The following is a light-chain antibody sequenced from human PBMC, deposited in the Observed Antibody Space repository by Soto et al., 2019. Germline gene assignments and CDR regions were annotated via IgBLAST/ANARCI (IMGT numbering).Light chain of an antibody. V-gene: IGKV3-20*01. Sequence: EIVLTQSPGTLSLSPGERATLSCRASQRVSSSYLAWYQQKPGQAPRLLIYGASSRATGIPDRFSGSGSGTDFTLTLSRLEHEDFAVYYCQQYGSSPPEPFGQGTPLEIK. CDR2: GAS. CDR1: QRVSSSY. CDR3: QQYGSSPPEP. J-gene: IGKJ1*01.